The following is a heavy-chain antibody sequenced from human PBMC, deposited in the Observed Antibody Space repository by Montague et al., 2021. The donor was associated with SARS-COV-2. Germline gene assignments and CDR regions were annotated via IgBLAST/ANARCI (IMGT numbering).Heavy chain of an antibody. CDR1: GYSFTTYW. CDR3: ATPDY. V-gene: IGHV5-10-1*01. CDR2: IDPSDSNT. J-gene: IGHJ4*02. Sequence: QSGAKVKKPGESLRISCKGSGYSFTTYWINWVRQMPGKGLEWMGKIDPSDSNTNYSPSFQGHVTISVDRSISTAYLQWRSLKASDTAMYYCATPDYWGQGTLVTVSS.